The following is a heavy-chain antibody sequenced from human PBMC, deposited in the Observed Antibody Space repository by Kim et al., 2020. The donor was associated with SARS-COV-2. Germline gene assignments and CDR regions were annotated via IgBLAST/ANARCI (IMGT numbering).Heavy chain of an antibody. J-gene: IGHJ4*02. D-gene: IGHD1-1*01. CDR2: ISAYNGNT. CDR1: GYTFTSYG. V-gene: IGHV1-18*01. Sequence: ASVKVSCKASGYTFTSYGISWVRQAPGQGLEWMGWISAYNGNTNYAQKLQGRVTMTTDTSTSTAYMELRSLRSDDTAVYYCAREVDWNDGGAFETFIDYWGQGTLVTVSS. CDR3: AREVDWNDGGAFETFIDY.